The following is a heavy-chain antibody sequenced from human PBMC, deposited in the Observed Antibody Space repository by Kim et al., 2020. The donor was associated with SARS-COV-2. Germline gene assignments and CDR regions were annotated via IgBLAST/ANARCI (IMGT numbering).Heavy chain of an antibody. V-gene: IGHV3-30*02. Sequence: DSVKGRFTISRDNSKNTVYLKMSSLRAEDTALYYCAKDPNYGMGPCLMNSWGQGTLVTVSP. J-gene: IGHJ4*02. CDR3: AKDPNYGMGPCLMNS. D-gene: IGHD3-10*01.